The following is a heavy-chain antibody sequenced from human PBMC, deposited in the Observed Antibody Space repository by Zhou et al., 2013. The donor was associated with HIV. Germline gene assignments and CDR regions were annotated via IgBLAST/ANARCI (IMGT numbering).Heavy chain of an antibody. CDR2: IIPIYGTP. D-gene: IGHD6-13*01. J-gene: IGHJ4*02. Sequence: QVQLVQSGAEVKKPGSSVKVSCKGFVPHGISWVRQAPGQGLEWMGGIIPIYGTPTYAQNFQGRVALTTDESTRTAYMELSSLRSEDTAVYFCAGVRGIARRGHFDSWGRGNPWSPSPQ. CDR3: AGVRGIARRGHFDS. CDR1: VPHG. V-gene: IGHV1-69*05.